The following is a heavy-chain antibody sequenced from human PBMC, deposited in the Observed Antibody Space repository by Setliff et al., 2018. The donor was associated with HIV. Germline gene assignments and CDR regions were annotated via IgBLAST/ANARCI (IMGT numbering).Heavy chain of an antibody. J-gene: IGHJ4*02. CDR1: GYTFISYG. D-gene: IGHD2-8*01. CDR2: ISVKNGNT. V-gene: IGHV1-18*01. Sequence: ASVKVSCKASGYTFISYGVSWVRQAPGQGLEWMGWISVKNGNTNYAQKFQGRVTMTTDTSTSTAYMELRSLGSDDTAVYYCARIVALNGYPSDYWGQGSLVTVSS. CDR3: ARIVALNGYPSDY.